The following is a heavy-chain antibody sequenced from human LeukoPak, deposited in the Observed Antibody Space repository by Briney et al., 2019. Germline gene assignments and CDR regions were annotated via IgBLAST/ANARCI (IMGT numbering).Heavy chain of an antibody. CDR2: INHSGIT. Sequence: PSDTLPLTGAVCDRSFSGYYWTWIRQTPGKGLEWIGEINHSGITDYNPSLRSRVTISVDTSKNQFSLKLSSVTAADTAVYYCARGPHDYGDYGWGQGTLVTVSS. J-gene: IGHJ4*02. CDR1: DRSFSGYY. CDR3: ARGPHDYGDYG. V-gene: IGHV4-34*01. D-gene: IGHD4-17*01.